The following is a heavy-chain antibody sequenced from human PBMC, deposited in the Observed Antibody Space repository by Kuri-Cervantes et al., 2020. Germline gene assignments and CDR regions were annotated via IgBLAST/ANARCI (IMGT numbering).Heavy chain of an antibody. Sequence: GESLKISCAASGFTFSSYGMHWVRQAPGKGLEWVAVIWYDGSNKYYADSVKGRFTISRDNSKNTLYLQMNSLRAEDTAVHYCAMAKGWGGYRDIWGQGTMVTVSS. CDR3: AMAKGWGGYRDI. J-gene: IGHJ3*02. CDR2: IWYDGSNK. V-gene: IGHV3-33*01. CDR1: GFTFSSYG. D-gene: IGHD3-16*01.